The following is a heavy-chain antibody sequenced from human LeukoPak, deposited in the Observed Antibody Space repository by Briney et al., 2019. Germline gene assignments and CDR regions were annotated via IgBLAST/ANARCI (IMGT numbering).Heavy chain of an antibody. CDR1: GFTFSSYA. J-gene: IGHJ4*02. D-gene: IGHD3-3*01. CDR2: ISGSTGST. Sequence: QPGGSLRLSCATSGFTFSSYAMSWVRQAPGKGLEWVSYISGSTGSTFYADSVKGRFTISRDNSRNTLYLQMNSLRAEDTAVYYCAKVGYNFWSGYYHWGQGTLVTVSS. CDR3: AKVGYNFWSGYYH. V-gene: IGHV3-23*01.